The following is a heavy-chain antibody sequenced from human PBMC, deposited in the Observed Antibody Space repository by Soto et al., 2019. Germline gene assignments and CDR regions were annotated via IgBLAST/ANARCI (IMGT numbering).Heavy chain of an antibody. D-gene: IGHD2-2*01. CDR2: ISGSGGST. Sequence: GGSLRLSCAASGFTFSSYAMSWVRQAPGKGLEWVSAISGSGGSTYYADSVKGRFTISRDNSKNTLYLQMNSLRAEDTAVYYCAKRYCSSTSCYPGWFDPWGQGTLVTVSS. CDR1: GFTFSSYA. V-gene: IGHV3-23*01. J-gene: IGHJ5*02. CDR3: AKRYCSSTSCYPGWFDP.